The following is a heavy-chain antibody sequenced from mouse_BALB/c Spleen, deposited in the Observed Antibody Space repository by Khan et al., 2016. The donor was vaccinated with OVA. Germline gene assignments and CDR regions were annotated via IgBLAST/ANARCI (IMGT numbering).Heavy chain of an antibody. CDR1: GFSLTTYG. D-gene: IGHD2-4*01. CDR2: IWSGGST. J-gene: IGHJ3*01. Sequence: VQLQESGPGLVQPSQSLSITCTVSGFSLTTYGVHWVRQSPGKGLEWLGVIWSGGSTDYNAAFISRLSISKDNSKSKVFFKMNGLQANDTAIYYCARNYDYDEGLAYWGQGTLVTVSA. V-gene: IGHV2-2*02. CDR3: ARNYDYDEGLAY.